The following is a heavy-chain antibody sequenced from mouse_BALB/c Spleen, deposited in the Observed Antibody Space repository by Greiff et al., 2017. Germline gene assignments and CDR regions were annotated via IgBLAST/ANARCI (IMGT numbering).Heavy chain of an antibody. Sequence: EVQLQQSGPGLVKPSQSLSFTCSVTGYSITSGYYWNWIRQFPGNKLEWMGYISYDGSNNYNPSLKNRISITRDTSKNQFFLKLNSVTTEDTATYYCARWDYGSSFDYWGQGTTRTVSS. CDR1: GYSITSGYY. J-gene: IGHJ2*01. D-gene: IGHD1-1*01. CDR2: ISYDGSN. V-gene: IGHV3-6*02. CDR3: ARWDYGSSFDY.